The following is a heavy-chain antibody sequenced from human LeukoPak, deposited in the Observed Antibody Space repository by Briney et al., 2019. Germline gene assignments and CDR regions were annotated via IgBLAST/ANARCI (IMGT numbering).Heavy chain of an antibody. V-gene: IGHV3-30*04. Sequence: GGSLRLSCAASGFTFSSYAMHWVRQPPGKGLEWVAVISYDGSNKYYADSVKGRFTISRDNSRNTLYLQMNSLRAEDTAVYYCASFSRGLSGSDDAFDIWGQGTMVTVSS. CDR2: ISYDGSNK. D-gene: IGHD3-22*01. CDR1: GFTFSSYA. J-gene: IGHJ3*02. CDR3: ASFSRGLSGSDDAFDI.